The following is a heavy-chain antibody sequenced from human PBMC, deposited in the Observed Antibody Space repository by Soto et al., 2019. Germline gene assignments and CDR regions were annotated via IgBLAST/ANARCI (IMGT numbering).Heavy chain of an antibody. CDR1: GGTFSSYA. Sequence: QVQLVQSGAEVKKPGSSVKVSCKASGGTFSSYAISWVRQAPGQGLEWMGGIIPIIGTANYAQKFQGRVTITADESTSTAYKELSSLRSEDTAVYYCAGGEIVVVPAATYYYGMDVWGQGTTVTVSS. CDR3: AGGEIVVVPAATYYYGMDV. CDR2: IIPIIGTA. V-gene: IGHV1-69*01. D-gene: IGHD2-2*01. J-gene: IGHJ6*02.